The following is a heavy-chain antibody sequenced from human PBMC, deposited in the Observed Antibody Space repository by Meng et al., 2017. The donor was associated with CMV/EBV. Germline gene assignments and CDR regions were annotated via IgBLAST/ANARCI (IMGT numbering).Heavy chain of an antibody. J-gene: IGHJ4*02. CDR1: GGTFSTFA. V-gene: IGHV1-69*12. D-gene: IGHD1-26*01. CDR2: IIPVFETA. CDR3: ARGGDSWYSDY. Sequence: QVQVGQSAAWGQKPGSSVKVSWKTSGGTFSTFAISWVRQAPGGGLEWMGVIIPVFETANYAERFQDRVTITADDSTTTAYMELSSLRADDTALYFCARGGDSWYSDYWGQGTLVTVSS.